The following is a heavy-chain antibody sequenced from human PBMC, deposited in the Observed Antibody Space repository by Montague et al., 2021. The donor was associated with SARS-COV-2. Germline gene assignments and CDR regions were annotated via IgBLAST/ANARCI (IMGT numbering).Heavy chain of an antibody. CDR3: ARLLRSCSNGVCRTYYYYAMDV. CDR1: GGSISGYY. D-gene: IGHD2-8*01. CDR2: IYYSGST. J-gene: IGHJ6*02. V-gene: IGHV4-59*01. Sequence: SETRSLTCTVSGGSISGYYWSWIRQSPGKGLEWIGYIYYSGSTKYNPFLESRVTVSVDRSKNQVSLKLSSVTPADTAVYYCARLLRSCSNGVCRTYYYYAMDVWGQGTTVTVSS.